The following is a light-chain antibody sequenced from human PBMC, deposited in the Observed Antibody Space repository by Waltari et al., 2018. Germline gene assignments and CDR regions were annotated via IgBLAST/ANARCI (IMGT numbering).Light chain of an antibody. CDR3: QQSNSLPYT. J-gene: IGKJ2*01. V-gene: IGKV3-11*01. CDR2: DAS. Sequence: EIVLTQSPATLSLSPGERATLSCRASQSVRRSLAWYQQKRGQVPRLLIYDASNRAADIPARFSGSGSGTDFTLTISGLEPEDFAIYYCQQSNSLPYTFGQGTKLEIK. CDR1: QSVRRS.